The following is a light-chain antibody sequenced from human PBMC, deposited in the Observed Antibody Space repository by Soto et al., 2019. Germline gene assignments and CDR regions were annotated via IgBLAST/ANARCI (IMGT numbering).Light chain of an antibody. CDR2: AAS. CDR3: HQHNSWPLT. J-gene: IGKJ4*01. CDR1: QNVNNY. V-gene: IGKV3-15*01. Sequence: EIVMTQSPATLSVSPGERATLSCRASQNVNNYLAWYQQKPGQAPRLLLYAASTSATGIPARFSDSRSGTEFTLTISSLQSEDFAVYYCHQHNSWPLTFGGGTKVEIK.